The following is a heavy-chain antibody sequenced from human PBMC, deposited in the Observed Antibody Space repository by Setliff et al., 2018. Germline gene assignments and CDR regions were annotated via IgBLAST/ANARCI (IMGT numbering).Heavy chain of an antibody. J-gene: IGHJ5*02. CDR1: GFTFSSYW. Sequence: QPGGSLRLSCAASGFTFSSYWMSWVRQAPGKGLEWVANIKQDGSEKYYVDSVKGRFTISRDNAKNSLYLQMKSLRAEDTAVYYCAKNGFGVVALGVNNWFDPWGQGTLVTVSS. CDR2: IKQDGSEK. V-gene: IGHV3-7*01. D-gene: IGHD3-10*01. CDR3: AKNGFGVVALGVNNWFDP.